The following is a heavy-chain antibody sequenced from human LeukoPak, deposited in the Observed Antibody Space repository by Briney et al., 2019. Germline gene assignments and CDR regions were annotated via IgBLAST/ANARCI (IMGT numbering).Heavy chain of an antibody. V-gene: IGHV1-18*01. J-gene: IGHJ6*03. CDR3: ARPTDFWSGYYGIYHYYMDV. Sequence: GASVKVSCKASGYTFTSYGISWVRQAPGQGLEWMGWISAYNGNTNYAQKLQGRVTMTTDTSTSTAYMELRSLRSDDTAVYYCARPTDFWSGYYGIYHYYMDVWGKGTTVTVSS. D-gene: IGHD3-3*01. CDR1: GYTFTSYG. CDR2: ISAYNGNT.